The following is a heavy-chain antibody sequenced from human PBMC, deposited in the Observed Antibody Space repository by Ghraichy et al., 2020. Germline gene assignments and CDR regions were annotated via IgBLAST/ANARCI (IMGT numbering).Heavy chain of an antibody. D-gene: IGHD2-8*02. V-gene: IGHV4-59*01. CDR1: GDSMRSYY. Sequence: SETLSLTCRVSGDSMRSYYWSWIRQSPGKGLEWIGSIDDSGSTEYNPSLTSRVRVTIDTSMNQFSLTLTSVTAADTAVSYCASCGVGYNSRDAFEIWGQGTMVPVS. J-gene: IGHJ3*02. CDR2: IDDSGST. CDR3: ASCGVGYNSRDAFEI.